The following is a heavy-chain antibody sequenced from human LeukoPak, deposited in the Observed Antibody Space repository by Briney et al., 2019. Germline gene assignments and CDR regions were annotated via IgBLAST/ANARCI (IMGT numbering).Heavy chain of an antibody. CDR3: ARQRMVRGVIIKGAFDI. CDR1: RVTFSSPW. J-gene: IGHJ3*02. Sequence: GGSLILSCAASRVTFSSPWMHWVRQAPGKGLVWVSRINSDGSTRSYADSVKSRFTISRDNAKNMMYLLMNSLRAEDTAVYYCARQRMVRGVIIKGAFDIWGQGKMVTVSS. CDR2: INSDGSTR. V-gene: IGHV3-74*01. D-gene: IGHD3-10*01.